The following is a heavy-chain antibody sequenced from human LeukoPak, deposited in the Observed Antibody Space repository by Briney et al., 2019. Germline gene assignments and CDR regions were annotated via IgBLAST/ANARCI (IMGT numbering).Heavy chain of an antibody. Sequence: SGPTLVNPTQTLTLTSTFSGFSLSTTGMRVSWIRQPPGKALEWLARIDWDNNKFYSASLKTRLSISKDTSKNQVVLTMTNMDPVDTATYYCTRTPRGYTYDYWGQGTLVTVSS. CDR3: TRTPRGYTYDY. J-gene: IGHJ4*02. CDR2: IDWDNNK. V-gene: IGHV2-70*04. CDR1: GFSLSTTGMR. D-gene: IGHD5-18*01.